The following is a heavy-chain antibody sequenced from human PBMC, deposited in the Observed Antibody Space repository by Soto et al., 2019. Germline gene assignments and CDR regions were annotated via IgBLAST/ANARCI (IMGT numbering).Heavy chain of an antibody. Sequence: GESLKISCKTSGYNFAGYWIGWVRQMPGKGLEWLGIIFPGDSDTKYSPSFQGQVIISADKSIRTAYLQWSSLKASDTAIYYCARQSGMDVWGQGTTVTVSS. D-gene: IGHD5-12*01. V-gene: IGHV5-51*01. CDR1: GYNFAGYW. J-gene: IGHJ6*02. CDR3: ARQSGMDV. CDR2: IFPGDSDT.